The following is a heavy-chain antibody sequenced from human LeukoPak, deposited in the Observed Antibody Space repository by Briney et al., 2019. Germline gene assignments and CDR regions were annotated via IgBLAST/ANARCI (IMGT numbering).Heavy chain of an antibody. V-gene: IGHV4-34*01. J-gene: IGHJ5*02. CDR3: ARGRDWFDP. Sequence: PSETLSLTCAVYGGSFNGYYWSWIRQPPGKGLEWIGEINHSGSTNYNPSLKSRVTISVDTSKNQFSLKLSSVTAADTAVYYCARGRDWFDPWGQGTLVTVSS. CDR1: GGSFNGYY. CDR2: INHSGST.